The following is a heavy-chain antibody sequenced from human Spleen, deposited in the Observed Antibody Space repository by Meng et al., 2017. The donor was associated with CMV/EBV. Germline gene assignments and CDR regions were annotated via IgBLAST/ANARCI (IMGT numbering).Heavy chain of an antibody. CDR3: AKFRSRHYFDY. CDR2: IYSGGSST. J-gene: IGHJ4*02. CDR1: GFTFSSYA. Sequence: GESLKISCAASGFTFSSYAMSWVRQAPGKGLEWVSVIYSGGSSTYYADSVKGRFTISRDNSKNTLYLQMNSPRAEDTAVYYCAKFRSRHYFDYWGQGTLVTVSS. V-gene: IGHV3-23*03. D-gene: IGHD1-14*01.